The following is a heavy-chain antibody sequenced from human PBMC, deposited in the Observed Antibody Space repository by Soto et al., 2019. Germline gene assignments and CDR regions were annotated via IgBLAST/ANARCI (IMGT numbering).Heavy chain of an antibody. J-gene: IGHJ5*02. Sequence: SETLSLTCTVSGGSVSSGSYYWSWIRQPPGKGLEWIGYIYYSGSTNYNPSLKSRVTISVDTSKNQFSLKLSSVTAADTAVYYCARDRGAAAPGWFDPWGQGTLVTVSS. V-gene: IGHV4-61*01. CDR1: GGSVSSGSYY. CDR2: IYYSGST. CDR3: ARDRGAAAPGWFDP. D-gene: IGHD6-13*01.